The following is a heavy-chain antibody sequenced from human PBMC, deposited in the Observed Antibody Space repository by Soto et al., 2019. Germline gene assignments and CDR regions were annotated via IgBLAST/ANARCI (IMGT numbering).Heavy chain of an antibody. Sequence: PSETLSLTCAVSGGSLSGYYWTWIRQPPGKGLEWIGEIIHSGSTNYNPSLKSRVTISIETSKNQFSLNLSSVTAADTAVYYCARQKEVLRFLEWLLAGLDVWGHGTTVTVS. CDR1: GGSLSGYY. V-gene: IGHV4-34*12. CDR3: ARQKEVLRFLEWLLAGLDV. D-gene: IGHD3-3*01. J-gene: IGHJ6*02. CDR2: IIHSGST.